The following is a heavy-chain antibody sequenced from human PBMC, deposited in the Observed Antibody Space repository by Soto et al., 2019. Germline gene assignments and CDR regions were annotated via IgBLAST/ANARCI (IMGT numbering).Heavy chain of an antibody. J-gene: IGHJ4*02. V-gene: IGHV1-69*01. CDR2: IIPRFGTT. Sequence: QVQLVQSGAEVKKPGSSVRVSCKASGDTFSRYTVNWVRQAPRQGLEWMGGIIPRFGTTNYAPTLQGRVTITADESTNTVYMELSSLRSEDPALYFCARGRGLYNSGRSQLDYWGQGTLLTVSS. CDR3: ARGRGLYNSGRSQLDY. D-gene: IGHD1-1*01. CDR1: GDTFSRYT.